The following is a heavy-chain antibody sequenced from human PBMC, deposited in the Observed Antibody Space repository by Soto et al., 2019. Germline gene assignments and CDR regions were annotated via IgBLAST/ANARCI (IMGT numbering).Heavy chain of an antibody. CDR2: ISSSSSTI. V-gene: IGHV3-48*01. Sequence: GGSLRLSCAASGFTFSSYSMNWVRQAPGKGLEWVSYISSSSSTIYYADSVKGRFTISRDNAKSSLYLQMNSLRAEDTAVYYCARDRYCSSTSCYFAEYFQHWGQGTLVTAPQ. CDR3: ARDRYCSSTSCYFAEYFQH. CDR1: GFTFSSYS. J-gene: IGHJ1*01. D-gene: IGHD2-2*01.